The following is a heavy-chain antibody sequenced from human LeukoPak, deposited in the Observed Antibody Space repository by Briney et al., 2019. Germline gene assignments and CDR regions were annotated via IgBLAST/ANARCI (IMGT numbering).Heavy chain of an antibody. CDR2: ISAYNGNT. CDR3: ARVRYYYASGTSNWFDP. D-gene: IGHD3-10*01. Sequence: ASVKVSCKASGYTFTSYGISWVRQAPGQGLEWMGWISAYNGNTNYAQKLQGRVTMTTDTSTSTAYMELRSLRSDDTAVYYCARVRYYYASGTSNWFDPWGQGTLVTVSS. V-gene: IGHV1-18*01. J-gene: IGHJ5*02. CDR1: GYTFTSYG.